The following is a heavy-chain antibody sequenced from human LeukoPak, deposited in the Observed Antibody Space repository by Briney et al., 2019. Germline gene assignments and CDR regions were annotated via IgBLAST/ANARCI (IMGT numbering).Heavy chain of an antibody. CDR1: GGTFSSYA. Sequence: ASVKVSCKASGGTFSSYAISWVRQAPGRGLEWMGRIIPIFGIANYAQKFQGRVTITADKSTSTAYMELRSLRSDDTAVYYCARAHYYGSGSYYNLGFDPWGQGTLVTVSS. J-gene: IGHJ5*02. CDR3: ARAHYYGSGSYYNLGFDP. D-gene: IGHD3-10*01. CDR2: IIPIFGIA. V-gene: IGHV1-69*04.